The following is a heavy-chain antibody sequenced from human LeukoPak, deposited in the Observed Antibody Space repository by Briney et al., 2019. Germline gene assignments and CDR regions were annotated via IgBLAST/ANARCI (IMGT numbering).Heavy chain of an antibody. Sequence: ASVKVSCKASGYTFTSYYMHWVRQAPGQGVEWMGWINPNSGGTNYAQKFQGRVTMTRDTSISTAYMELSRLRSDDTAVYYCARAIFGPPPYYYYYYMDVWGKGTTVTVSS. CDR1: GYTFTSYY. CDR3: ARAIFGPPPYYYYYYMDV. J-gene: IGHJ6*03. V-gene: IGHV1-2*02. D-gene: IGHD3-9*01. CDR2: INPNSGGT.